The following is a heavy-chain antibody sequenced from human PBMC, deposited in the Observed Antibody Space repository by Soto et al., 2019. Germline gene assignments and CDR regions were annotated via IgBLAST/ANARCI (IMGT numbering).Heavy chain of an antibody. J-gene: IGHJ6*02. CDR1: GFTVSSNY. CDR2: IYSGGST. Sequence: GSLRLSCAASGFTVSSNYMSWVRQAPGKGLEWVSVIYSGGSTYYADSVKGRFTISRDNSKNTLYLQMNSLRAEDTAVYYCAAKPYYYDSSGYPHYYGMDVWGQGTTVTVSS. D-gene: IGHD3-22*01. V-gene: IGHV3-53*01. CDR3: AAKPYYYDSSGYPHYYGMDV.